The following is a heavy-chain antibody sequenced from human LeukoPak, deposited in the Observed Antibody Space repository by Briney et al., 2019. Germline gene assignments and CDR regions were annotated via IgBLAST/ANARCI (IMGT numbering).Heavy chain of an antibody. J-gene: IGHJ4*02. CDR1: GFTFHLYA. Sequence: GGSLRLSCAASGFTFHLYAMHWVRLAPGKGLEWVSLITGDGRSTYYADSVKGRFTISRDNAKNSLYLQMNSLRAEDTTVYYCARAPRGDYYGSGSPDYWGQGTLATVSS. CDR2: ITGDGRST. V-gene: IGHV3-43*02. CDR3: ARAPRGDYYGSGSPDY. D-gene: IGHD3-10*01.